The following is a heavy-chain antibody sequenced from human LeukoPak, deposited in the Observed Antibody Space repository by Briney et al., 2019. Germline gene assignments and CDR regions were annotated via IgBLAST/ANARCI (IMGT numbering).Heavy chain of an antibody. CDR1: GGSISSFY. CDR2: IYTSGST. V-gene: IGHV4-4*07. J-gene: IGHJ6*03. D-gene: IGHD3-22*01. CDR3: ARVITTSYYYYYMDV. Sequence: PSETLSLTCTVSGGSISSFYWSWIRQPPGKGLEWIGRIYTSGSTNYNPSLKSRVTMSVDTSKNQFSLKLSSVTAADTAVYYCARVITTSYYYYYMDVWGKGTTVTVSS.